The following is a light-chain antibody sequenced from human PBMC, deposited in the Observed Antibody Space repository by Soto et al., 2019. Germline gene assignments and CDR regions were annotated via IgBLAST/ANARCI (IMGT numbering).Light chain of an antibody. V-gene: IGKV3-15*01. Sequence: EIVMTQSPATLSVSPGERATLSCRASQSVSSNLAWYQQKPGLAPRLLISGASTRATGIPARFSGSGSGTEFTLTISSLQSEDFAVYYCQQYNNWPQTFGQGTKVDIK. CDR1: QSVSSN. CDR2: GAS. J-gene: IGKJ1*01. CDR3: QQYNNWPQT.